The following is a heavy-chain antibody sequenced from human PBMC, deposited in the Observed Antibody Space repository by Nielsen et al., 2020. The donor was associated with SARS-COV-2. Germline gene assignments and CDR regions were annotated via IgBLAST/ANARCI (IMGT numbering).Heavy chain of an antibody. CDR2: IYPGDSDT. Sequence: KVSCKGSGYSFTSYWIGWVRQMPGKGLEWMGIIYPGDSDTRYSPSFQGQVTISADKSISTAYLQWSSLKASDTAMYYCARSGGSDYYTAAFDIWGQGTMVTVSS. CDR1: GYSFTSYW. V-gene: IGHV5-51*01. J-gene: IGHJ3*02. D-gene: IGHD3-3*01. CDR3: ARSGGSDYYTAAFDI.